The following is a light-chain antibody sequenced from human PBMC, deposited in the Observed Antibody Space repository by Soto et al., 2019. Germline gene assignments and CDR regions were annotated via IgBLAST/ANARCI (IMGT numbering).Light chain of an antibody. V-gene: IGKV2D-29*02. CDR3: MQSIQLPSIT. J-gene: IGKJ5*01. CDR2: EVS. CDR1: QSLLHSDGKTY. Sequence: DIVMTQTPLSLSVTPGQPASISCKSSQSLLHSDGKTYFYWYLQKPGQSPQLLIYEVSKRFSGVPDRFSGSGSGTYFTLKISRVEAEDVGVYYCMQSIQLPSITFGQGTRLEIK.